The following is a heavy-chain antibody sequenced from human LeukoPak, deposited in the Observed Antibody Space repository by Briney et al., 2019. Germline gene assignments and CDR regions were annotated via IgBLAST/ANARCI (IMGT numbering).Heavy chain of an antibody. CDR3: ARRGYSRGWYSSYYYYMDV. D-gene: IGHD6-19*01. V-gene: IGHV1-2*02. J-gene: IGHJ6*03. Sequence: ASVKVSCKASGYTFTGYYMHWVRQAPGQGLEWMGWINPNSGGTNYAQKFQGRVTMTRDTSISTAYMELSRLRSDDTAVYYCARRGYSRGWYSSYYYYMDVWGKGTTVTVSS. CDR1: GYTFTGYY. CDR2: INPNSGGT.